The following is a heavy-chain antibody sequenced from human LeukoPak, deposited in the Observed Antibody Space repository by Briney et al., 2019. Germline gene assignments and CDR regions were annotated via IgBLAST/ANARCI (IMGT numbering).Heavy chain of an antibody. Sequence: PGGSLRLSCAASGFTFSSYAMHWVRQAPGKGLEWVAVISYDGSNKYYADSVKGRFTISRDNSKNTLYLQMNSLRAEDTAVYYCARELGAVIEWELPPFDYWGQGTLVTVSS. J-gene: IGHJ4*02. V-gene: IGHV3-30-3*01. D-gene: IGHD1-26*01. CDR1: GFTFSSYA. CDR2: ISYDGSNK. CDR3: ARELGAVIEWELPPFDY.